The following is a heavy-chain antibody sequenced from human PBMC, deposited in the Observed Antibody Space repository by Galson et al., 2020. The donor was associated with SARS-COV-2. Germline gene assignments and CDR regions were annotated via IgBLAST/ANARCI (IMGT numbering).Heavy chain of an antibody. V-gene: IGHV3-74*01. Sequence: GGSLRLSCAASGFTFSSYWKHWVRHAPGKGLVWVSRIHSEGSSTSYADSVHGRFTISGDNAKNTLYLQMNSPRAAATAVYYCARGDVGNDCFDYWCQGSLVTVSS. J-gene: IGHJ4*02. CDR3: ARGDVGNDCFDY. CDR1: GFTFSSYW. D-gene: IGHD2-21*01. CDR2: IHSEGSST.